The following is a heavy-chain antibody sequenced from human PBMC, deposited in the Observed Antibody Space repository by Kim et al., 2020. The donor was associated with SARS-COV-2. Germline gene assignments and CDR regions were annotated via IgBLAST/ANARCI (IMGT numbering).Heavy chain of an antibody. CDR2: IDTSTGTP. CDR3: ARDHCTNKSCFAP. Sequence: ASVKVSCRGSGYSFTNHAINWVRQAPGQGLEWMGWIDTSTGTPTYAQGFTGRFVFTLDTSVTTAYLQITSLKTEDTALYFCARDHCTNKSCFAPWGQGTLITVSS. J-gene: IGHJ5*02. D-gene: IGHD2-8*01. CDR1: GYSFTNHA. V-gene: IGHV7-4-1*02.